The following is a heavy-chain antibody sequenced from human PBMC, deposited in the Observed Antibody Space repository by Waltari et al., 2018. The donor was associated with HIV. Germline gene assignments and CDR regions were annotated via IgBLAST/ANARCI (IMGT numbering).Heavy chain of an antibody. CDR2: INEDGSEK. V-gene: IGHV3-7*03. CDR1: AFPFRNYW. Sequence: EMWFVESGGGLVQPGGFLRLSCSASAFPFRNYWMSWFRQVPGKGLEWWANINEDGSEKNYVDSLRGRFTISRDNARNTLYLQMNSLSLEDTAMYYCARGPDDWEKGVCYAFDIWGQGTMVTVSS. J-gene: IGHJ3*02. D-gene: IGHD2-8*01. CDR3: ARGPDDWEKGVCYAFDI.